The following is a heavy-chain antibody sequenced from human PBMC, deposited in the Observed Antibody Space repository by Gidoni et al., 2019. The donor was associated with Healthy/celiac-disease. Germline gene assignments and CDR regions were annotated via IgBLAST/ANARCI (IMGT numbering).Heavy chain of an antibody. J-gene: IGHJ2*01. V-gene: IGHV1-46*01. CDR2: INPSGGST. Sequence: QVQLVQSGAEVKKPGASVKVSCMASGYTFTSYYMHWVRQAPGQGLAWMGIINPSGGSTSYEQKFQGRVTMTRDTSTSTVYMELSSLRSEDTAVYYCARDSLYDSSGYYQSPHWYFDLWGRGTLVTVSS. CDR1: GYTFTSYY. CDR3: ARDSLYDSSGYYQSPHWYFDL. D-gene: IGHD3-22*01.